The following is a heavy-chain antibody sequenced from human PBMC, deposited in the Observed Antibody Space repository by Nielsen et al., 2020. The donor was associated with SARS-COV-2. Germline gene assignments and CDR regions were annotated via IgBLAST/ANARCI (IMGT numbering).Heavy chain of an antibody. CDR2: INTNTGNP. D-gene: IGHD3-3*01. CDR1: GYTFTSYA. V-gene: IGHV7-4-1*02. CDR3: ARNLLRFHLYYYYGMDV. J-gene: IGHJ6*02. Sequence: ALVKVSCKASGYTFTSYAMNWVRQAPGQGLEWMGWINTNTGNPTYAQGFTGRFVFSLDTSVSTAYLQISSLKAEDTAVYYCARNLLRFHLYYYYGMDVWGQGTTVTVSS.